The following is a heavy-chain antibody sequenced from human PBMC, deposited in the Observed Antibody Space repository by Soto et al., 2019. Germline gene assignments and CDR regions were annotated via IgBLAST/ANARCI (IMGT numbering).Heavy chain of an antibody. D-gene: IGHD3-3*01. Sequence: GESLKISCKGSGYNFAGYWIAWARQMPGKGLELMGIIYPSDSDTRYRPSFQGQVTISADKSISSAYLQWSSLRASDTAMYYCARGGVSTRTFDYWGQGTPVTVSS. CDR2: IYPSDSDT. CDR1: GYNFAGYW. CDR3: ARGGVSTRTFDY. J-gene: IGHJ4*02. V-gene: IGHV5-51*01.